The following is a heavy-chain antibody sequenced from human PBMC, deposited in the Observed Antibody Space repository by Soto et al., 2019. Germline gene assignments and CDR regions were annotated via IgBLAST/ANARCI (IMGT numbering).Heavy chain of an antibody. D-gene: IGHD3-3*01. Sequence: GESLKISCKGSGYTFTDYWIGWVRQLPGKGLEWMGITYPSDSDTRYRPSFQGQVTISADKSISSAYLQWSSLRASDTAMYYCARGGVSTRTFDYWGQGTPVTVSS. J-gene: IGHJ4*02. CDR3: ARGGVSTRTFDY. CDR2: TYPSDSDT. CDR1: GYTFTDYW. V-gene: IGHV5-51*01.